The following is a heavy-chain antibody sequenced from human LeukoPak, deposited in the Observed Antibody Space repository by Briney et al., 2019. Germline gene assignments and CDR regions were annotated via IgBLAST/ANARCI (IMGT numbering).Heavy chain of an antibody. CDR2: INPSGGST. CDR3: ARESLVDGSYPYWYFDL. D-gene: IGHD1-26*01. V-gene: IGHV1-46*01. CDR1: GYTFTSYY. J-gene: IGHJ2*01. Sequence: ASVKVSCKASGYTFTSYYMHWVRQAPGQGLEWMGIINPSGGSTSYAQKFQGRVTMTRDTSTSTVYMELSSLRAEDTAVYYCARESLVDGSYPYWYFDLWGRGTLVTVSS.